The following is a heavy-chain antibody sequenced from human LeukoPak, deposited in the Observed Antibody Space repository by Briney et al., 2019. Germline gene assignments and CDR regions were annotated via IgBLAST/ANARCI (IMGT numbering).Heavy chain of an antibody. J-gene: IGHJ4*02. CDR2: IRSSSSYI. D-gene: IGHD6-13*01. CDR3: ARDDPPGIAAAGAPDY. CDR1: GFTFSSYS. V-gene: IGHV3-21*01. Sequence: GGSLRLSCAASGFTFSSYSMNWVRQAPGKGLEWVSSIRSSSSYIYYADSVKGRFTISRDNAKNSLYLQMNSLRAEDTAVYYCARDDPPGIAAAGAPDYWGQGTLVTVSS.